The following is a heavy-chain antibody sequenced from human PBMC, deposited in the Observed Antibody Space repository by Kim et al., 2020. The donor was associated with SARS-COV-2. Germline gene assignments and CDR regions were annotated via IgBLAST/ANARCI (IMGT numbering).Heavy chain of an antibody. V-gene: IGHV3-53*01. CDR3: AKLATTPVWAFDI. CDR1: GLTVSTNY. J-gene: IGHJ3*02. D-gene: IGHD3-16*01. CDR2: IYSDGST. Sequence: LSLTCAASGLTVSTNYMSWVRQAPGKGPKWVSTIYSDGSTYSADSVRGRFTVSRDDSKNTLFLQMNSLRAEDTAVYYCAKLATTPVWAFDIWGQGAM.